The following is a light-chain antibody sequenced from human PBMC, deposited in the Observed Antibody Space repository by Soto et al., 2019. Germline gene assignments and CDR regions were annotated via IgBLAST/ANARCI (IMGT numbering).Light chain of an antibody. J-gene: IGLJ7*01. CDR2: EDN. V-gene: IGLV6-57*03. CDR1: SGSIASNY. Sequence: NFMLTQPHSVSESPGKTVTISCTRSSGSIASNYVQWYQQRPGSAPTTVIYEDNQRPSGVPDRFSGSIDSSSNSASLTISGVKTEDEADYYCQSYDSSNHAVFGGGTQLTVL. CDR3: QSYDSSNHAV.